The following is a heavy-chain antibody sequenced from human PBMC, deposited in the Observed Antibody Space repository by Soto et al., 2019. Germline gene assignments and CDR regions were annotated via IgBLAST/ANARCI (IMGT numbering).Heavy chain of an antibody. V-gene: IGHV1-18*01. CDR2: ISAFNGNT. J-gene: IGHJ4*02. CDR1: GYTFTSYY. Sequence: QVQLVQSGAEVKKPGASVKVSCKASGYTFTSYYITWVRQAPGQGLEWMGWISAFNGNTNYAEKPQGRVTMTTDTTTSTAYMELMSLRSDDTALYYCARDTPPADYWGQGTLVTVSS. CDR3: ARDTPPADY.